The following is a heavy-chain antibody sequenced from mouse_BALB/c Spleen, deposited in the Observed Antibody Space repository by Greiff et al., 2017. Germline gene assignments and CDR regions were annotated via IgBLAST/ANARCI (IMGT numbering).Heavy chain of an antibody. CDR1: GYTFTDYY. J-gene: IGHJ3*01. D-gene: IGHD2-14*01. V-gene: IGHV1-19*01. Sequence: VQLQQSGPELVKPGASVKMSCKASGYTFTDYYMDWVKQSHGESFEWIGRVNPYNGGTSYNQKFKGKATLTVDKSSSTVYMELNSLTSEDSAVYYCARNYRYDKGDPWFAYWGQGTLVTVSA. CDR3: ARNYRYDKGDPWFAY. CDR2: VNPYNGGT.